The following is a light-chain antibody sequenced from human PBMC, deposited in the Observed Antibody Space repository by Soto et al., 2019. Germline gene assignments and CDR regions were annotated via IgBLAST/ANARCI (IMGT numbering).Light chain of an antibody. J-gene: IGLJ1*01. CDR3: SSYTSSSTQV. V-gene: IGLV2-14*01. Sequence: SALTPPASLSGAPGQSITLSCPGNSNDVGGYNYVSWYQQHPGKAPKLMIYDVSNRPSGVSNRFSGSKSGNTASLTISGLQAEDEADYYCSSYTSSSTQVFGTGTKVTVL. CDR1: SNDVGGYNY. CDR2: DVS.